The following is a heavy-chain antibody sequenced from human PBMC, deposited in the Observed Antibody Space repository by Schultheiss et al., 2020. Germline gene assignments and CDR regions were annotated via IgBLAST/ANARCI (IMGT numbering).Heavy chain of an antibody. J-gene: IGHJ6*02. D-gene: IGHD3-3*01. CDR3: ARDHFSYYDFWSGYYNYYYYGMDV. Sequence: GGSLRLSCAASGFTFSSYGMHWVRQAPGKGLEWVAAISYDGSNKYYADSVKGRFTISRDNSKNTLYLQMNSLRAEDTAVYYCARDHFSYYDFWSGYYNYYYYGMDVWGQGTTVTVSS. CDR1: GFTFSSYG. CDR2: ISYDGSNK. V-gene: IGHV3-30*03.